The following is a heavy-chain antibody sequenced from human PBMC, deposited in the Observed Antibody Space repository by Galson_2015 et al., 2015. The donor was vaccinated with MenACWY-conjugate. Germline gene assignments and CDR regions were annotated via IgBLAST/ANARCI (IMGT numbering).Heavy chain of an antibody. Sequence: SLRLSCAASGFTFSSYSMNWVRQAPGKGLEWVSCIGGSGNYISYADSVKGRFTISRDNAENSLYLQMDSLRAEDTAVYYCARDASYYYYMDVWGKGTTVTVSS. V-gene: IGHV3-21*06. CDR3: ARDASYYYYMDV. CDR1: GFTFSSYS. J-gene: IGHJ6*03. CDR2: IGGSGNYI.